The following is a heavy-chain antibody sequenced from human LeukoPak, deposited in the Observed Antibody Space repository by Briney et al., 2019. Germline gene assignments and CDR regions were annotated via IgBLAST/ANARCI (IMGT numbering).Heavy chain of an antibody. CDR1: GGTFSSYV. CDR3: ARPKSWSSSFLIPTNNWFDP. Sequence: SVKVSCKAFGGTFSSYVINWVRQAPGQGLEWMGGIIPIFGTTNYAQKFQGRVTITADESTNTVYMELSSLRSEDTAVYYCARPKSWSSSFLIPTNNWFDPWGQGTLVTVSS. V-gene: IGHV1-69*01. D-gene: IGHD6-6*01. CDR2: IIPIFGTT. J-gene: IGHJ5*02.